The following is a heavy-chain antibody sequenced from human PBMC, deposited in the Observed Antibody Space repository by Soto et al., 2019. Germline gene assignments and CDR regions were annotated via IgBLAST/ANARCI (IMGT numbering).Heavy chain of an antibody. CDR1: GYTFTSYA. CDR2: ISTDNGNT. V-gene: IGHV1-18*01. Sequence: GASVKVSCKASGYTFTSYAIHWVRQAPGQRLEWMGWISTDNGNTNYAQKLQGRVTMTTDTSTSTAYMELRSLRSDDTAVYYCARDSSSTSDWFDPWGQGTLVTVSS. J-gene: IGHJ5*02. CDR3: ARDSSSTSDWFDP. D-gene: IGHD6-6*01.